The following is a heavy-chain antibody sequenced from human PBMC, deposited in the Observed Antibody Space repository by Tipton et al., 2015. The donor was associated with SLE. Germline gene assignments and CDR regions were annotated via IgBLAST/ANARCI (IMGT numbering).Heavy chain of an antibody. V-gene: IGHV4-59*01. CDR1: GGSISSYY. Sequence: TLSLTCTVSGGSISSYYWSWIRQPPGKGLEWIGYIYYSGSTNYNPSLKSRVTISVDTSKNQFSLKLSPVTAADTAVYYCARELGMVAFDIWGQGTMVTVSS. CDR3: ARELGMVAFDI. J-gene: IGHJ3*02. CDR2: IYYSGST. D-gene: IGHD7-27*01.